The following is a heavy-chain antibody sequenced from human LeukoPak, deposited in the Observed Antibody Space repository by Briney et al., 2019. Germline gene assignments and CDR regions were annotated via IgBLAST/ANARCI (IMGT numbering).Heavy chain of an antibody. V-gene: IGHV3-30*03. Sequence: PGGSLRLSCPASGFPFSSYGMHWVRQAPGKGLGWVAVISYDGSNKYYADSVKGRFTISRDNSTNTLYLQMNSLRAEDTAVYYCARNGGSRSAFDIWGQGTMVTVSS. J-gene: IGHJ3*02. CDR3: ARNGGSRSAFDI. CDR2: ISYDGSNK. D-gene: IGHD5-18*01. CDR1: GFPFSSYG.